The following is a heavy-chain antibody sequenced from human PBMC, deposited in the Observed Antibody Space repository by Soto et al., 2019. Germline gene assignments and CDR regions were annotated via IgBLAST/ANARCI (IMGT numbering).Heavy chain of an antibody. CDR2: INPNSGGT. D-gene: IGHD3-10*01. V-gene: IGHV1-2*02. J-gene: IGHJ4*02. CDR1: GYTFTGYY. CDR3: ARGYLTYYYGSGSYSSFDY. Sequence: VRGSGKACGYTFTGYYMHWVREAPRQGLEWMGWINPNSGGTNYAQKFQGRVTMTRDTSISTAYMELSRLRSDDTAVYYCARGYLTYYYGSGSYSSFDYWGQGTLVPVSS.